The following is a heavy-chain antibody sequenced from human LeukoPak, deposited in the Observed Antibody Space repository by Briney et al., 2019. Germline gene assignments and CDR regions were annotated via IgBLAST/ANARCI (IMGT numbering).Heavy chain of an antibody. Sequence: GASVKISCKTSGYTFTGYNLNWVRQAPGQGLEWMGWINPNSGDTDYEQKFQGRVTMTGDTSISTAFLELSRLTSGDTAVYYCARDYYGHGSGLFDFWGRGTLLTVSS. CDR2: INPNSGDT. CDR1: GYTFTGYN. J-gene: IGHJ2*01. D-gene: IGHD4-17*01. V-gene: IGHV1-2*02. CDR3: ARDYYGHGSGLFDF.